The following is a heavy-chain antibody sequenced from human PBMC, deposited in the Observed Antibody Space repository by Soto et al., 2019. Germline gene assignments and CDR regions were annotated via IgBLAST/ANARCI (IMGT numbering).Heavy chain of an antibody. CDR2: IWYDGSNK. CDR3: ARDPIEQQLVRSYGMDV. D-gene: IGHD6-13*01. V-gene: IGHV3-33*01. J-gene: IGHJ6*02. Sequence: GGSLRLSCAASGFTFSSYGMHWVRQAPGKGLEWVAVIWYDGSNKYYADSVKGRFTISRDNSKDTLYLQMNSLRAEDTAVYYCARDPIEQQLVRSYGMDVWGQGTTVTVSS. CDR1: GFTFSSYG.